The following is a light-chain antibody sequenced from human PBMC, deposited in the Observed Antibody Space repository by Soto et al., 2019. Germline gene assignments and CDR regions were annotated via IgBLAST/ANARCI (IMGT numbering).Light chain of an antibody. V-gene: IGKV3-11*01. Sequence: EIVMTQSPSTLSVSPGEIATLSCRAIQSINSKLAWYQQKPGQAPRLLIYGASIRATGIPARFSGSGSGTEFTLTISSLEPEDFAVYYCQQRSNWPPGGTFGGGAKVDIK. J-gene: IGKJ4*01. CDR3: QQRSNWPPGGT. CDR1: QSINSK. CDR2: GAS.